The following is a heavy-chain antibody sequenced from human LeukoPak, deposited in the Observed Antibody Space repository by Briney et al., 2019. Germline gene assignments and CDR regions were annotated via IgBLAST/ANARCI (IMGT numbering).Heavy chain of an antibody. V-gene: IGHV3-21*01. Sequence: GGSLRLSCAASGFTFSSYAMSWVRQAPGKGLEWASSISSSSSYIYYADSVKGRFTISRDNAKNSLYLQMNSLRAEDTAVYYCARADDYDFWSGYVSFDYWGQGTLVTVSS. CDR1: GFTFSSYA. J-gene: IGHJ4*02. D-gene: IGHD3-3*01. CDR3: ARADDYDFWSGYVSFDY. CDR2: ISSSSSYI.